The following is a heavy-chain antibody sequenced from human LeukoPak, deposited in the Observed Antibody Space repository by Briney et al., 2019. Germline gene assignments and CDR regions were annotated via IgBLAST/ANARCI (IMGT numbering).Heavy chain of an antibody. CDR2: ISAYNGNT. D-gene: IGHD3-10*01. Sequence: GASVKVSCKASGYTFTSYGISWVRQAPGQGLEWMGWISAYNGNTNYAQKLQGRVTMTTDTSTSTAYMELRSLRSDDTAVYYCARDSPFGPRAPVTIRDYYYYGMDVWGQGTTVTVSS. J-gene: IGHJ6*02. CDR1: GYTFTSYG. CDR3: ARDSPFGPRAPVTIRDYYYYGMDV. V-gene: IGHV1-18*01.